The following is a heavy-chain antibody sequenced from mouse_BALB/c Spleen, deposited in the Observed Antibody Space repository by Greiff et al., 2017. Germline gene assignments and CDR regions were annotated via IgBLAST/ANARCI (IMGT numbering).Heavy chain of an antibody. Sequence: EVKLVESGGDLVKPGGSLKLSCAASGFTFSSYGMSWVRQTPDKRLEWVATISSGGSYTYYPDSVKGRFTITRDNAKNTLYLQMSSLKSEDTAMYYCARHGNRSYFDYWGQGTTLTVSS. V-gene: IGHV5-6*01. D-gene: IGHD2-1*01. CDR2: ISSGGSYT. CDR1: GFTFSSYG. CDR3: ARHGNRSYFDY. J-gene: IGHJ2*01.